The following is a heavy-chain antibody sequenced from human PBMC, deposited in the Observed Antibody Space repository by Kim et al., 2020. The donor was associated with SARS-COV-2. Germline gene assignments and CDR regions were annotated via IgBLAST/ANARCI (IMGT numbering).Heavy chain of an antibody. D-gene: IGHD3-10*01. CDR3: ARGGGDPYYYGSGSYRGWFDP. Sequence: SETLSLTCTVSGGSISSYYWSWIRQPPGKGLEWIGYIYYSGSTKYNPSLKSRVTISVDTSKNQFSLKLSSVTAADTAVYYCARGGGDPYYYGSGSYRGWFDPWGQGTLVTVSS. V-gene: IGHV4-59*13. CDR1: GGSISSYY. J-gene: IGHJ5*02. CDR2: IYYSGST.